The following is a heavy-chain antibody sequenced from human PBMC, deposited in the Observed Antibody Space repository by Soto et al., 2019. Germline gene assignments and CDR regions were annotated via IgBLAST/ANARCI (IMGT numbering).Heavy chain of an antibody. V-gene: IGHV3-23*01. D-gene: IGHD5-12*01. Sequence: EVELLESGGGLIHPGESLRLSCAASGFSFSSYAMIWVRQAPGKGLEWVSVMSASGGTSYFADSVKGRFSMSRDNSKNMFYLEMNSLRAEDTAIYFCAKGSIQYSASIDYWGQGTLVSVFS. CDR1: GFSFSSYA. J-gene: IGHJ4*02. CDR3: AKGSIQYSASIDY. CDR2: MSASGGTS.